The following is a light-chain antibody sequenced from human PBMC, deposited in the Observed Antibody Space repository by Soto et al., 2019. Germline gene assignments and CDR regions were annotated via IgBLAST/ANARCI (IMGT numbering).Light chain of an antibody. Sequence: DIQMAQSPSPLSAAVGDRVTITCRESQGIGNFLAWYQQKPGKVPQLLIYAASTLQSGVPSRFSGSGSGTDFTLTINSLQTEDVGTYYCQKYNTGPFTFGPGTKVDIK. CDR2: AAS. V-gene: IGKV1-27*01. J-gene: IGKJ3*01. CDR3: QKYNTGPFT. CDR1: QGIGNF.